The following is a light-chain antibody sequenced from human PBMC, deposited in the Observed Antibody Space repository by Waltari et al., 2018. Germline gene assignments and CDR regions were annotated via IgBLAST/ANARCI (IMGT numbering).Light chain of an antibody. CDR1: SGHTRYA. Sequence: QLVLTQSPSASASLGASVKLTCTVSSGHTRYAIAWHQQQPEKGPRYLLKVNSDGIHIKGDGFPDRFSGSSSGAERYLTISSLQSEDEADYYCQAWGTGIGVFGGGTKLSVL. V-gene: IGLV4-69*01. CDR3: QAWGTGIGV. J-gene: IGLJ3*02. CDR2: VNSDGIH.